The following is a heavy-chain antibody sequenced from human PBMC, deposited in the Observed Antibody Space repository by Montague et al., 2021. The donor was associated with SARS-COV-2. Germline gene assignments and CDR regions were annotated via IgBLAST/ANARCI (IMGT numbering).Heavy chain of an antibody. CDR1: GFPFSIYA. CDR2: IIGSGGST. CDR3: AKDHECGIVVGIAYYFDD. V-gene: IGHV3-23*01. D-gene: IGHD3-22*01. Sequence: SLRLSCAASGFPFSIYAMSWVRQAPGKGLEWVSAIIGSGGSTYYADSVKGRFTISRDNSTNTLYLQMNSLRAEDTAVYYCAKDHECGIVVGIAYYFDDWGQGTLVTVSS. J-gene: IGHJ4*02.